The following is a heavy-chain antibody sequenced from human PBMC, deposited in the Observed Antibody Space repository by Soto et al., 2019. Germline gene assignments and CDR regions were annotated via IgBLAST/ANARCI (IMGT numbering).Heavy chain of an antibody. D-gene: IGHD5-18*01. CDR1: GGSISSYY. CDR3: ARVSVPAAMRGYSYGYGYYYYYYMDV. Sequence: SETLSLTCTVSGGSISSYYWSWIRQPPGKGLEWIGYIYYSGSTNYNPSLKSRVHISVDKSKNQFSLKLSSVTAADTAVYYCARVSVPAAMRGYSYGYGYYYYYYMDVWGQGTTVTVSS. J-gene: IGHJ6*03. V-gene: IGHV4-59*01. CDR2: IYYSGST.